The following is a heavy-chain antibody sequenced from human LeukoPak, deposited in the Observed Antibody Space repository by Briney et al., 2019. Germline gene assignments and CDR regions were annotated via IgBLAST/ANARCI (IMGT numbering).Heavy chain of an antibody. CDR2: ISGSGGST. CDR1: GFTFSSYA. CDR3: AKDVRNSGSPFDY. Sequence: TGGSLRLSCAASGFTFSSYAMSWVRQAPGKGLEWVSAISGSGGSTYYADSVKGRFTISRDNSKNTLYLQMNSLRAEDTAVYYCAKDVRNSGSPFDYWGQGTLVTVSS. J-gene: IGHJ4*02. V-gene: IGHV3-23*01. D-gene: IGHD1-26*01.